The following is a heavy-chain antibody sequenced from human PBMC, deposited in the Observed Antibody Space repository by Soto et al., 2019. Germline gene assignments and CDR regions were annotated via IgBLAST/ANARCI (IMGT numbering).Heavy chain of an antibody. J-gene: IGHJ4*02. V-gene: IGHV3-30*18. CDR1: GFTFSRYG. CDR3: AKGARSSPPTEDFDY. Sequence: QVQLVESGGGVVQPGRSLRLSCAASGFTFSRYGMHWVRQAPGKGLEWVAVISYDGSNKYYADSVKGRFTISRDNSKNTLYLQMNSLRAEDTAVYYCAKGARSSPPTEDFDYWGQGTLVTVSS. D-gene: IGHD3-10*01. CDR2: ISYDGSNK.